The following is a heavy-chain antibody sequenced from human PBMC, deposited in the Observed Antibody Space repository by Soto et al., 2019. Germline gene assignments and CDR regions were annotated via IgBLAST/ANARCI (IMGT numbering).Heavy chain of an antibody. CDR3: AKEGEYSSSSETDAFDI. CDR2: ISYDGSNK. D-gene: IGHD6-6*01. Sequence: QVQLVESGGGVVQPGRSLRLSCAASGFTFSSYGMHWVRQAPGKGLEWVAVISYDGSNKYYADSVKGRFTISRDNSKNTLYLQMNSLRAEDTAVYYCAKEGEYSSSSETDAFDIWCQGTMVTVSS. CDR1: GFTFSSYG. V-gene: IGHV3-30*18. J-gene: IGHJ3*02.